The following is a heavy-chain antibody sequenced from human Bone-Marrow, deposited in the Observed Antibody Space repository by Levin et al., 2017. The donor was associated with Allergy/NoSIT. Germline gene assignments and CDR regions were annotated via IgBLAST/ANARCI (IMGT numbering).Heavy chain of an antibody. CDR1: GFTFTDHW. Sequence: GESLKISCAASGFTFTDHWIHWVRQGPGKGLVWIARINSDGISTSYADVVKGRLTISRDNARNTVFLEMNGLRVEDTAVYYCARGSWGLGDGSANHYYHYYYGLDVWGQGTTVTVSS. V-gene: IGHV3-74*01. J-gene: IGHJ6*02. D-gene: IGHD4-17*01. CDR2: INSDGIST. CDR3: ARGSWGLGDGSANHYYHYYYGLDV.